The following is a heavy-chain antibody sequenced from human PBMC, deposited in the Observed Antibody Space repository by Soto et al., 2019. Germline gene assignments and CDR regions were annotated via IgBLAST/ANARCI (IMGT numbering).Heavy chain of an antibody. CDR3: ARAHHYQLWSGSRWFDP. CDR1: GGTFSSYA. J-gene: IGHJ5*02. CDR2: IIPIFGTA. Sequence: SVKVSCKASGGTFSSYAISWVRQAPGQGLEWMGGIIPIFGTANYAQKFQGRVTITADESTSTAYMELSSLRSEDTAVYYCARAHHYQLWSGSRWFDPWGQGTLVTVSS. V-gene: IGHV1-69*13. D-gene: IGHD5-18*01.